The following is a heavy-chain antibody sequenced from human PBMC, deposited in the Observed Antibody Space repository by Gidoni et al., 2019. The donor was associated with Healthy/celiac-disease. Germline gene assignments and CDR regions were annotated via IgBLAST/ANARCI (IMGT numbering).Heavy chain of an antibody. CDR1: GFPFSSYA. Sequence: EVQSLDSGGGLVQPGGSLRLSCAASGFPFSSYAMSWVRQAPGKGLEWVSAIMGSCGITYYADAVKVRFTISRDKSKNTLYLQMNSLRAEDTAVYYCAKGGYFDWLYGPPTDYWGQGTLVTVSS. D-gene: IGHD3-9*01. CDR3: AKGGYFDWLYGPPTDY. J-gene: IGHJ4*02. CDR2: IMGSCGIT. V-gene: IGHV3-23*01.